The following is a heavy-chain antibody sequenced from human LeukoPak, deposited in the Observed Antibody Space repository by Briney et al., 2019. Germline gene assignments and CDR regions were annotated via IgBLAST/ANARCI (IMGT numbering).Heavy chain of an antibody. CDR1: GGSISSYY. Sequence: TASETLSLTCTVSGGSISSYYWSWIRQPPGKGLEWIGEINHSGSTNYNPSLKSRVTISVDTSKNQFSLKLSSVAAADTAVYYCARGFSSSWLRAYYYGMDVWGQGTTVTVSS. D-gene: IGHD6-13*01. V-gene: IGHV4-34*01. CDR3: ARGFSSSWLRAYYYGMDV. CDR2: INHSGST. J-gene: IGHJ6*02.